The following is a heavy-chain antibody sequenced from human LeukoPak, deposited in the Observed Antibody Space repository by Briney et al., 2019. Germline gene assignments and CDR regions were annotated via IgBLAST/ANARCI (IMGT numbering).Heavy chain of an antibody. D-gene: IGHD4-17*01. V-gene: IGHV3-23*01. CDR1: GFTFSAYA. Sequence: GGSLRLSCTASGFTFSAYAMMWVRQAPGKGPGWVSAIRGSGSGGGTLYADSVKGRFTIARDNSKYTLFLQMNSLRAEDTAVYYCARDPNGDYIGAFDMWGPGTMVTVSS. CDR3: ARDPNGDYIGAFDM. CDR2: IRGSGSGGGT. J-gene: IGHJ3*02.